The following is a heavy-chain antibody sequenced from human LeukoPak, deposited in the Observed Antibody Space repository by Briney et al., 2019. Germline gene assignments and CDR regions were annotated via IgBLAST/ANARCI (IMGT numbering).Heavy chain of an antibody. Sequence: GGSPRLSCAASGFTFSSYAMSWVRQAPGKGLEWVSAISGSGGSTYYADSVKGRFTISRDNAKNSLYLQMNSLRAEDTAVYYCARPTYGDYVDYWGQGTLVTVSS. CDR1: GFTFSSYA. J-gene: IGHJ4*02. CDR2: ISGSGGST. CDR3: ARPTYGDYVDY. D-gene: IGHD4-17*01. V-gene: IGHV3-23*01.